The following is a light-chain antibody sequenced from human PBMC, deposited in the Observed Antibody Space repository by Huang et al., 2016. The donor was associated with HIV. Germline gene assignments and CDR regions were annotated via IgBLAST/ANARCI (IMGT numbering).Light chain of an antibody. V-gene: IGKV3-20*01. CDR1: QSLTTNY. CDR2: GVS. Sequence: EIVLTQSPGTLSLSPVERDTLSCRASQSLTTNYLAWYQQKRGQAPRLLVYGVSNRVTGIPDRFSGSGSGTDFNLTISRLEPEDFAVYFCQQYVTSPVTFGPGTKVDI. J-gene: IGKJ3*01. CDR3: QQYVTSPVT.